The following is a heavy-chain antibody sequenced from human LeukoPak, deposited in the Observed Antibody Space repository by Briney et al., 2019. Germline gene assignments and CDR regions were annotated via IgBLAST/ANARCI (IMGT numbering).Heavy chain of an antibody. D-gene: IGHD6-6*01. V-gene: IGHV4-59*12. CDR3: ASCPYSSSSSYWYFDL. CDR1: GGSISSYY. CDR2: IYYSGST. J-gene: IGHJ2*01. Sequence: PSETLSLTCTVSGGSISSYYWSWIRQPPGKGLEWIGYIYYSGSTNYNPSLKSRVTISVDTSKNQFSLKLSSVTAADTAVYYCASCPYSSSSSYWYFDLWGRGTLVTVSS.